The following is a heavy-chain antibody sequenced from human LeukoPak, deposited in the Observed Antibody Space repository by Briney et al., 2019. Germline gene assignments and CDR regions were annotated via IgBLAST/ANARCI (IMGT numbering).Heavy chain of an antibody. V-gene: IGHV3-74*01. D-gene: IGHD2-8*01. CDR1: GLTFSSYR. CDR2: INSDGSST. Sequence: PGGSLRLSCAAYGLTFSSYRMHWVRQAPGKGLVWVSRINSDGSSTSYADSVKGRFTISRDNTKNTLYLQMNSLRAEATAVYSVGRGACGVLEYWGQGALVTVSS. CDR3: GRGACGVLEY. J-gene: IGHJ4*02.